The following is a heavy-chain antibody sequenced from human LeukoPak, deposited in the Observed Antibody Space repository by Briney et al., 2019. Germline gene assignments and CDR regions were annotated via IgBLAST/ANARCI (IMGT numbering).Heavy chain of an antibody. CDR2: ISGSGGST. CDR3: ARDRSNCSSTSCYVGGYFDY. CDR1: GFTFSSYA. J-gene: IGHJ4*02. V-gene: IGHV3-23*01. Sequence: GGSLRLSCAASGFTFSSYAMSWVRQAPGKGLEWVSAISGSGGSTYYADSVKGRFTISRDNAKNSLYLQINNLRAEDTAVYYCARDRSNCSSTSCYVGGYFDYWGQGTLVTVSS. D-gene: IGHD2-2*01.